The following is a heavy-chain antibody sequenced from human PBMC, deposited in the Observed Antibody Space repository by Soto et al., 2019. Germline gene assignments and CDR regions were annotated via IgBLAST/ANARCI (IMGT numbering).Heavy chain of an antibody. CDR2: IYHSGTT. J-gene: IGHJ4*02. CDR1: GVSITGSY. D-gene: IGHD1-26*01. CDR3: ARDMPYGAGSLAGCDY. V-gene: IGHV4-59*01. Sequence: PSETLSLTCTVSGVSITGSYWSWIRQTPGKTLEWIGYIYHSGTTTYNPSLKSRVSISVDTSKNQFSLRLTSVIAADTAVYYCARDMPYGAGSLAGCDYWGQGIRVPVSS.